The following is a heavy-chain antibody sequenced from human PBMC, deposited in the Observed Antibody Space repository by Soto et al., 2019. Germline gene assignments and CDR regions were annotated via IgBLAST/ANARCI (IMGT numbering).Heavy chain of an antibody. J-gene: IGHJ6*02. CDR1: GGTFSSYA. V-gene: IGHV1-3*01. CDR3: AKNGQPPYYYYGMDV. Sequence: ASVKVSCKASGGTFSSYAMYWVRQAPGQRLEWMGWINAGTGNTKSSQKYQGRVTITRDTSASTVYMELSSLRSEDTAVYYCAKNGQPPYYYYGMDVWGQGTTVTAP. CDR2: INAGTGNT. D-gene: IGHD2-8*01.